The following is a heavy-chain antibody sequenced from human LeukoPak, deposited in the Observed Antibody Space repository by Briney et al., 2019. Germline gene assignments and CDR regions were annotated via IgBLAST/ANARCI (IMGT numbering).Heavy chain of an antibody. D-gene: IGHD6-19*01. CDR2: ISGSGGST. V-gene: IGHV3-23*01. Sequence: GGSLRLSCAASGFTLSSYAMSWVRQAPGKGLEWVSAISGSGGSTYYADSVKGRFTISRDNSKNTLYLQMNSLRAEDTAVYYCAKDLAIAVVSYFDYWGQGTLVTVSS. CDR1: GFTLSSYA. J-gene: IGHJ4*02. CDR3: AKDLAIAVVSYFDY.